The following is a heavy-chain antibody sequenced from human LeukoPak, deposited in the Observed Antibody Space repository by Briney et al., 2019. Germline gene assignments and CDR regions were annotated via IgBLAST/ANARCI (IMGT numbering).Heavy chain of an antibody. Sequence: SQTLSLTCTVSGGSISSGGYYWSWIRQHPGKGLEWIGYIYYSGSTYYNPSLKSRVTISVDTSKNQFSLKLSSVTAADAAVYYCARGEPGIAVAGSGYYFDYWGQGTLVTVSS. CDR2: IYYSGST. D-gene: IGHD6-19*01. CDR3: ARGEPGIAVAGSGYYFDY. V-gene: IGHV4-31*02. CDR1: GGSISSGGYY. J-gene: IGHJ4*02.